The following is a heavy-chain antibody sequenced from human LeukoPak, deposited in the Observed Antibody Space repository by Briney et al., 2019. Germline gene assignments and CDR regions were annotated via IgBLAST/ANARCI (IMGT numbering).Heavy chain of an antibody. J-gene: IGHJ6*03. V-gene: IGHV1-46*01. D-gene: IGHD6-13*01. CDR3: ARDLVGSSWPTSYYYYYYMDV. Sequence: ASVKVSCKASGYTFTSYYMHWVRQAPGQGLEWMGITNPSGGSTSYAQKFQGRVTMTRDTSTSTVYMELSSLRSEDTAVYYCARDLVGSSWPTSYYYYYYMDVWGKGTTVTVSS. CDR2: TNPSGGST. CDR1: GYTFTSYY.